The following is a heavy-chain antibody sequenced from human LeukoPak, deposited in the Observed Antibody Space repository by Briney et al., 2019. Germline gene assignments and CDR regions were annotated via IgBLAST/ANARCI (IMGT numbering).Heavy chain of an antibody. CDR3: ARAGRTMIVVVSSAFDI. V-gene: IGHV3-21*01. CDR1: GFTFSSNS. Sequence: GGSLRLSCAASGFTFSSNSMNWVRQAPGKGLEWVSSISSSSSYIYYADSVKGRFAISRDNAKNSLYLQMNSLRAEETAVYYCARAGRTMIVVVSSAFDIWGQGTMVTVSS. D-gene: IGHD3-22*01. CDR2: ISSSSSYI. J-gene: IGHJ3*02.